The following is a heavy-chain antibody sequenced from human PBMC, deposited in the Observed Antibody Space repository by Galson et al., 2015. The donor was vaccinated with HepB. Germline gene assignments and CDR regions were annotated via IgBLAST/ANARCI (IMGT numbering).Heavy chain of an antibody. D-gene: IGHD1-26*01. V-gene: IGHV1-18*01. Sequence: SVKVSCKASGYTFTSYAISWVRQAPGQGLEWLGWISAYNGNTDYAQKFQGRVTMTTDTSTSTAYTEVRSLRSDDTAVYYCARVGKRGIGKVGTTGMLFDPWGQGTLVTVSS. CDR1: GYTFTSYA. J-gene: IGHJ5*02. CDR3: ARVGKRGIGKVGTTGMLFDP. CDR2: ISAYNGNT.